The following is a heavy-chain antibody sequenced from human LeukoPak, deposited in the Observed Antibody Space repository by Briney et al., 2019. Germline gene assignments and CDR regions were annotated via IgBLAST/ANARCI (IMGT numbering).Heavy chain of an antibody. CDR3: ANVEMATMTFGYDY. CDR2: ISGSGGST. D-gene: IGHD5-24*01. J-gene: IGHJ4*02. Sequence: PGGSLRLSCAASGFTFSSYAMSWVRQAPGKGLEWVSAISGSGGSTYYADSVKGRFTISRDNSKNTLYLQMNSLRAEDTAVYYCANVEMATMTFGYDYWGQGTLVTVSS. CDR1: GFTFSSYA. V-gene: IGHV3-23*01.